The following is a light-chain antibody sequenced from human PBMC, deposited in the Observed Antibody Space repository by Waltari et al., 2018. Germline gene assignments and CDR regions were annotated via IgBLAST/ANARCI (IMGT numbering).Light chain of an antibody. V-gene: IGKV1-5*03. J-gene: IGKJ2*01. CDR2: KAS. CDR3: QQYDDFPFT. CDR1: QSVSSW. Sequence: EIQMTQSPATLSASVGDRVTISCRASQSVSSWLAWYQQKPGKAPKILIFKASFLESGVPSRFSGSGSGTEFSITISSLQPEDFASYYCQQYDDFPFTFGQGSKVEVK.